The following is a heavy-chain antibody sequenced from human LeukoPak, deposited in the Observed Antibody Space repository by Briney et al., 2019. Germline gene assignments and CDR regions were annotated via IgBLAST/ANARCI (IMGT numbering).Heavy chain of an antibody. CDR1: GYTFTGYY. V-gene: IGHV1-2*02. CDR2: INPNSGGT. Sequence: VASVKVSCKASGYTFTGYYMHWVRQAPGQGLEWMGWINPNSGGTNYAQKFQGRVTMTRDTSTSTAYMELSRLISDDTAVYYCARGSDPDAFDIWGQGTMVTVSS. D-gene: IGHD3-10*01. J-gene: IGHJ3*02. CDR3: ARGSDPDAFDI.